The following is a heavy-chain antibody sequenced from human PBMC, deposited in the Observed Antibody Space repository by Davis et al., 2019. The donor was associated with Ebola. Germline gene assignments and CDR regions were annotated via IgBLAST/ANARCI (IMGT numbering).Heavy chain of an antibody. CDR1: LYSFPRSS. J-gene: IGHJ4*02. V-gene: IGHV1-69*04. CDR2: IIPILGIA. D-gene: IGHD6-19*01. Sequence: AASVKLSCKASLYSFPRSSLHWVRQAPGQRLEWMGRIIPILGIANYAQKFQGRVTITADKSTSTAYMELSSLRSEDTAVYYCARDGYSSGWYAGIDYWGQG. CDR3: ARDGYSSGWYAGIDY.